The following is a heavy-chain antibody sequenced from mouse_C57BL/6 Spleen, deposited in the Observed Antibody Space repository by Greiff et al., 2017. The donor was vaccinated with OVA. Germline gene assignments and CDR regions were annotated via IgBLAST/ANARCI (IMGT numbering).Heavy chain of an antibody. CDR2: IHPNSGST. CDR3: ARWYYGSSYSWFAY. Sequence: QVQLQQPGAELVKPGASVKLSCKASGYTFTSYWMHWVKQRPGQGLEWIGMIHPNSGSTNYNEKFKSKATLTVDKSSSTAYMQLSSLTSEDSAVYYCARWYYGSSYSWFAYWGQGTLVTVSA. D-gene: IGHD1-1*01. CDR1: GYTFTSYW. V-gene: IGHV1-64*01. J-gene: IGHJ3*01.